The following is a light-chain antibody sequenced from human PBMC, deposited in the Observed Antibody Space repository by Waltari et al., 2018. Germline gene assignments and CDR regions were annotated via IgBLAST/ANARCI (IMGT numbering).Light chain of an antibody. J-gene: IGKJ1*01. V-gene: IGKV3-20*01. Sequence: EIVLTQSPGTLSLSLGERATVPCRASQSVSRAFAWYQQKPGRAPRLLIYGASTRATGIPDRFSGSGSGTDFSLTISRLEPDDFAVYYCQHYLRLPVTFGQGTTVEI. CDR3: QHYLRLPVT. CDR1: QSVSRAF. CDR2: GAS.